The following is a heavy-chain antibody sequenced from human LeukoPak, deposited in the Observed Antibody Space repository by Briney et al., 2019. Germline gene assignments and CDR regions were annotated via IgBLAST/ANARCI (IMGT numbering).Heavy chain of an antibody. D-gene: IGHD3-10*01. V-gene: IGHV1-2*02. CDR3: ARVPHYYGSGSYATPPGNNWFDP. Sequence: GASVKVSCKASGYTFTGYYMHWVRQAPGQGLEWMGWINPNSGGTNYAQKFQGRVTMTRDTSISTAYMELSRLRSDDTAVYYCARVPHYYGSGSYATPPGNNWFDPWGQGTLVTVSS. CDR1: GYTFTGYY. J-gene: IGHJ5*02. CDR2: INPNSGGT.